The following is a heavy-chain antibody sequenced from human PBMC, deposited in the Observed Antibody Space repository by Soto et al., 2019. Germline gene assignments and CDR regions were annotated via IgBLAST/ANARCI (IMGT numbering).Heavy chain of an antibody. CDR3: ARERPDGARLDP. V-gene: IGHV4-30-4*01. Sequence: QVQLQESGPGLVKPSQTLSLTCTVSGGSISSGDYYWSWIRQPPGKGLEWIGYIYHSGSTYYNPSRKSRVTISVTTSKNQFSLQLSSVTAADTAVYYCARERPDGARLDPWGQGTLVTVSS. CDR1: GGSISSGDYY. D-gene: IGHD6-6*01. CDR2: IYHSGST. J-gene: IGHJ5*02.